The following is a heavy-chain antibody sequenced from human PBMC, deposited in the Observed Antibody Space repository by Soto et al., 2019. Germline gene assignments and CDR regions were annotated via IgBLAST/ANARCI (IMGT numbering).Heavy chain of an antibody. CDR2: IIPIFGTA. D-gene: IGHD3-9*01. V-gene: IGHV1-69*05. CDR3: ARDANDILTGYFNY. J-gene: IGHJ4*02. CDR1: GGTFSSYA. Sequence: GASVKVSCKASGGTFSSYAISCVRQAPGQGLEWMGGIIPIFGTANYAQKFQGRFTISRDNAKNSLYLQMNSLRAEDTAVYYCARDANDILTGYFNYWGQGTLVTVSS.